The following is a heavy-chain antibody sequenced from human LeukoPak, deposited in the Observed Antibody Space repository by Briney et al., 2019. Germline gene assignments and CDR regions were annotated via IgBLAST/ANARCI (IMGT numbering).Heavy chain of an antibody. CDR2: IIPSGGTT. J-gene: IGHJ4*02. D-gene: IGHD2-2*03. Sequence: PGGSLRLSCTASGFTFSNYGMNWVRQAPGKGLEWVSGIIPSGGTTYYADSVKGRFTISRDNSQNTMYLQMNSLRAEDTALYFCAKDSGWILFDDWGQGTLVTVS. CDR1: GFTFSNYG. CDR3: AKDSGWILFDD. V-gene: IGHV3-23*01.